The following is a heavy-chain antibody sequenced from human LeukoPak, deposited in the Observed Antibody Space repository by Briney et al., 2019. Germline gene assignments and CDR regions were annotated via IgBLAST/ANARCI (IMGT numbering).Heavy chain of an antibody. Sequence: PGGSLRLSCAASGFTFSTYTMSWVRQAPGKGLEWVSCISSSSSYKYYADSVKGRVTISRDNAKNSLHLQMDSLRAEDTAVYYCARETTTIFGVAPYYFDDWGQGTLVTVSS. CDR1: GFTFSTYT. CDR2: ISSSSSYK. J-gene: IGHJ4*02. CDR3: ARETTTIFGVAPYYFDD. V-gene: IGHV3-21*01. D-gene: IGHD3-3*01.